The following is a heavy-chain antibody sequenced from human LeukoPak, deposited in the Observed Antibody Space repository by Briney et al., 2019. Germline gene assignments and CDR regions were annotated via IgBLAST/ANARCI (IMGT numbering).Heavy chain of an antibody. J-gene: IGHJ4*02. D-gene: IGHD3-3*01. V-gene: IGHV4-38-2*01. CDR1: GYSISSGYY. CDR3: ARTGYYDFWGGYYDY. CDR2: IYHSGST. Sequence: SETLSLTCAVSGYSISSGYYWGWIRQPPGKGLEWIGSIYHSGSTYYNPSLKSRVTISVDTSKNQFSLKLSSVTAADTAVYYCARTGYYDFWGGYYDYWGQGTLVTVSS.